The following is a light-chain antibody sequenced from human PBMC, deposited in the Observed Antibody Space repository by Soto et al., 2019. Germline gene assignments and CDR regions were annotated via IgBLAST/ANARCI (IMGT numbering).Light chain of an antibody. CDR2: EGI. Sequence: QSVLTQPASVSGSPGQSITISCSGTSSNIGGYNVVSWYQQHPGKAPKVIVYEGIKRPSGVSDRFSGSTSGRTASLTISGLQAEDEAEYYCSSYAGATTYVFGIGTKLTXL. V-gene: IGLV2-23*01. CDR3: SSYAGATTYV. CDR1: SSNIGGYNV. J-gene: IGLJ1*01.